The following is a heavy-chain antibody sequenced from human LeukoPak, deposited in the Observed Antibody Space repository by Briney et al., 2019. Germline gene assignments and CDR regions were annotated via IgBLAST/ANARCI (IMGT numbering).Heavy chain of an antibody. CDR1: GGSISSYY. CDR2: IYTSGST. J-gene: IGHJ6*03. V-gene: IGHV4-4*07. CDR3: ARVLITMVRGVIPYYYYYMDV. D-gene: IGHD3-10*01. Sequence: PSETLSLTCTVSGGSISSYYWSWVRQPAGKGLEWIGRIYTSGSTNYNPSLKSRVTISVDKSKNQFSLKLSSVTAADTAVYYCARVLITMVRGVIPYYYYYMDVWGKGTTVTVSS.